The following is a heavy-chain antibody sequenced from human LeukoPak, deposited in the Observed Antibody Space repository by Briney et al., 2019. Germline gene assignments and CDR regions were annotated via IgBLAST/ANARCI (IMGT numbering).Heavy chain of an antibody. CDR3: ARADLAGYQEDLDS. CDR1: EMYDVGYY. V-gene: IGHV4-31*03. Sequence: PSQTLSLTCIVSEMYDVGYYWSWIRQHPGKGLEWIGYINYSGNTYYNPSLKGRVTISIDTSKKQFSLKMSSVTAADTAVYYCARADLAGYQEDLDSWGQGLLVTVSS. D-gene: IGHD3-9*01. CDR2: INYSGNT. J-gene: IGHJ4*02.